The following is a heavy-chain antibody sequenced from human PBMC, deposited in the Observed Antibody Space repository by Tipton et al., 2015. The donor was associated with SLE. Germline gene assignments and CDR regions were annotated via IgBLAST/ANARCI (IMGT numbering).Heavy chain of an antibody. CDR2: INHSGST. J-gene: IGHJ4*02. V-gene: IGHV4-34*01. D-gene: IGHD2-15*01. CDR1: GGSFSGYY. Sequence: TLSLTCAVYGGSFSGYYWSWIRQPPGKGLEWIGEINHSGSTNYNPSLKSRVTISVDTSKNQFSLKLGSVTAADTAVYYCARLGARGIVVVAATYYFDYWGQGTLVTVSS. CDR3: ARLGARGIVVVAATYYFDY.